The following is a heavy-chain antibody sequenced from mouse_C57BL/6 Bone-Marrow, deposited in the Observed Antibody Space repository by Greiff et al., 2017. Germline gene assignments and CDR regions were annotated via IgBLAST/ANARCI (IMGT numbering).Heavy chain of an antibody. CDR3: ARRRGSMMVTQNAMDY. J-gene: IGHJ4*01. Sequence: EVQLQQSGPELVKPGASVKISCKASGYSFTGYYMNWVKQSPEKSLEWIGEINPSTGGTTYNQKFKAKATLTVDKYSSTAYMQLKSLTSEDSAVYYCARRRGSMMVTQNAMDYWGQGTSVTVSS. CDR2: INPSTGGT. V-gene: IGHV1-42*01. D-gene: IGHD2-3*01. CDR1: GYSFTGYY.